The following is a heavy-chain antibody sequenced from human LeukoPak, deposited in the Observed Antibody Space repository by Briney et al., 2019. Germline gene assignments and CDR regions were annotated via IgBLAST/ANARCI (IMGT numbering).Heavy chain of an antibody. V-gene: IGHV3-7*01. J-gene: IGHJ4*02. D-gene: IGHD6-13*01. CDR2: IKQDGNEN. CDR1: GFTFSSYW. Sequence: GGSLRLSCAASGFTFSSYWMSWVRQAPGKGLEWVANIKQDGNENYFVDSVKGRFTISRDNAKNSLYLQMNSLRAEDTAVYYCARGGYFFDYWGQGTPVIVSS. CDR3: ARGGYFFDY.